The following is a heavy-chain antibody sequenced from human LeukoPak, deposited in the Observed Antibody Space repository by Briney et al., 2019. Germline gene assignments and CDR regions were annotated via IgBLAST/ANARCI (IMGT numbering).Heavy chain of an antibody. J-gene: IGHJ3*02. V-gene: IGHV1-18*01. D-gene: IGHD2-2*02. CDR1: GYTFTSYG. Sequence: ASVKVSCKASGYTFTSYGISWVRQAPGQGLEWMGWISAYNGNTNYAQKFQGRVTITTDESTSTAYMELSSLRSEDTAVYYCARVGYCSSTSCYIGAFDIWGQGTMVTVSS. CDR2: ISAYNGNT. CDR3: ARVGYCSSTSCYIGAFDI.